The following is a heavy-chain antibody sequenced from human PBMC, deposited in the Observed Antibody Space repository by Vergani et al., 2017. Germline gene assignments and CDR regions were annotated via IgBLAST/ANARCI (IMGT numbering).Heavy chain of an antibody. V-gene: IGHV4-61*05. CDR3: ARVMYRDEASTGYRLEGMDI. CDR2: IYSTGST. D-gene: IGHD3-9*01. CDR1: GASISSNSYY. Sequence: QLQLQESGPGLVEPSETLSLTCTVSGASISSNSYYWGWVRQSPGNGLEWVGYIYSTGSTNYNPSLNSRVTMSVDTSKNQFSLKLRSVTAADTAVYFCARVMYRDEASTGYRLEGMDIWGQGTTVTISS. J-gene: IGHJ6*02.